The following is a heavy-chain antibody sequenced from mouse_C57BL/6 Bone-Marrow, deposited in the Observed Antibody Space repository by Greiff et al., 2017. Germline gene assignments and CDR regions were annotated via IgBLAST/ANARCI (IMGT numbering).Heavy chain of an antibody. CDR2: INPSSGYT. D-gene: IGHD2-4*01. J-gene: IGHJ4*01. CDR1: GYTFTGYW. V-gene: IGHV1-7*01. CDR3: AKDGDYGDYAMDY. Sequence: QVQLQQSGAELVKPGASVKLSCKASGYTFTGYWMHWVKQRPGQGLEWIGYINPSSGYTKYNQKFKDKATLTADKSSSTAYMQLSSLTYEDSAVYYCAKDGDYGDYAMDYWGQGTSVTVSS.